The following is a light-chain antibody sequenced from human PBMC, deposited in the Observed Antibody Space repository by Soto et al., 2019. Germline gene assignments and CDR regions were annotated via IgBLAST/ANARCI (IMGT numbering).Light chain of an antibody. CDR3: QPYNSYPWT. Sequence: DSQMTQSPSTLSASVGDRVTITCRASQSISSWLAWYQQKPGKAPKLLIYDASSLESGVPSRFSGSGSGTEFTLTISSLQPDDFATYYCQPYNSYPWTFGQGTKVEIK. J-gene: IGKJ1*01. CDR2: DAS. CDR1: QSISSW. V-gene: IGKV1-5*01.